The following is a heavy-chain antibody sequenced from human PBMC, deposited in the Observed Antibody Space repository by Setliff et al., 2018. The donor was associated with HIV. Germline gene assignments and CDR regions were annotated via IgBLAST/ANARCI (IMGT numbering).Heavy chain of an antibody. CDR3: AKDDGSYWGNYFDS. Sequence: SLRLSCAASGFTFSSYAMSWVRQAPGKGLEWVSAISGSGGSTYYADSVKGRSTISRDNSGDTLYLQMNSLRVEDTALYYCAKDDGSYWGNYFDSWGQGTLVTVS. CDR2: ISGSGGST. V-gene: IGHV3-23*01. CDR1: GFTFSSYA. J-gene: IGHJ4*02. D-gene: IGHD1-26*01.